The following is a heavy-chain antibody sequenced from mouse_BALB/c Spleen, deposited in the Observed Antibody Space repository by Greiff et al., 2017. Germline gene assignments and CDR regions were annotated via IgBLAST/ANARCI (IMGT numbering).Heavy chain of an antibody. CDR1: GFNIKDYY. J-gene: IGHJ1*01. Sequence: VQLQQSGAELVRPGALVKLSCKASGFNIKDYYMHWVKQRPEQGLEWIGWIDPENGNTIYDPKFQGKASITADTSSNTAYLQLSSLTSEDTAVYYCARRGFTTATDWYFDVWGAGTTVTVSS. V-gene: IGHV14-1*02. D-gene: IGHD1-2*01. CDR2: IDPENGNT. CDR3: ARRGFTTATDWYFDV.